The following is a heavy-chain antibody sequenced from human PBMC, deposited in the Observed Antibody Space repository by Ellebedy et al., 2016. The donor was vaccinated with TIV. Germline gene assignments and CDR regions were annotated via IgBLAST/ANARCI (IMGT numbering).Heavy chain of an antibody. V-gene: IGHV4-4*07. CDR1: GGSISSYS. Sequence: MPGGSLRLSCTVSGGSISSYSWSWIRQPAGEGLEWIGRIFTSGSTNFNPSLKSRVTMSVDTSKNQFSLNLSSVTAADTAVYYCARDPALPRGRFDTWGQGTLVTVSS. CDR3: ARDPALPRGRFDT. J-gene: IGHJ5*02. CDR2: IFTSGST.